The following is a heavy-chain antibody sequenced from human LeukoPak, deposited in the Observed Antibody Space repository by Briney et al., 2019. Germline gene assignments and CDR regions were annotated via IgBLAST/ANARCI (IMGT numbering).Heavy chain of an antibody. Sequence: GESLKISCKGSGYSFSNYYIAWVRQMPGKGLEWMGIIYPGDSDTTYSPSFRGQVTMSADKSISAAYLQWSSLKASDTAMYYCARGSIYHDYWGQGTLVTVSS. D-gene: IGHD3-3*01. J-gene: IGHJ4*02. CDR1: GYSFSNYY. CDR3: ARGSIYHDY. CDR2: IYPGDSDT. V-gene: IGHV5-51*01.